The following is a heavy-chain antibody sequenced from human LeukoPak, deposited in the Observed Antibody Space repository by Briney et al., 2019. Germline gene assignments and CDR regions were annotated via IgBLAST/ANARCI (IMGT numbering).Heavy chain of an antibody. J-gene: IGHJ3*02. CDR3: ARQRIGGSYETDDAFDI. D-gene: IGHD1-26*01. CDR2: ITHSGDT. CDR1: GGSFSGYF. V-gene: IGHV4-34*01. Sequence: PSETLSLTCAVYGGSFSGYFWAWIRQSPEKGLEWIGEITHSGDTNYNPSLKSRVTISVDTSKNQFSLKLSSVTAADTAVYYCARQRIGGSYETDDAFDIWGQGTMVTVSS.